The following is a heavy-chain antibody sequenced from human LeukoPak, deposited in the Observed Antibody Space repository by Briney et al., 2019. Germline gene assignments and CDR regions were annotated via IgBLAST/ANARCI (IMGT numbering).Heavy chain of an antibody. CDR3: ARAVTVTTDAVYT. D-gene: IGHD4-17*01. CDR2: IGTAGDT. J-gene: IGHJ3*02. CDR1: GFSLSTYD. Sequence: PGGSLRPSCAASGFSLSTYDMHWVRQVTGKGLEWVSAIGTAGDTYYPDSVKGRFTISRENAKNSLYLQMNSLRAGDTALYYCARAVTVTTDAVYTLGHRKTVTVSS. V-gene: IGHV3-13*01.